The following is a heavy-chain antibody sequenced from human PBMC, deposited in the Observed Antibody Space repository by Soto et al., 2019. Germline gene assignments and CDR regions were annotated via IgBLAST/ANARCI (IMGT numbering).Heavy chain of an antibody. V-gene: IGHV3-23*01. CDR2: VTGSGDST. J-gene: IGHJ4*02. D-gene: IGHD1-26*01. Sequence: PGGSLRLSCAASGFTFSRFAMTWVRQAPGKGLEWVSVVTGSGDSTRYADSVKGRFTISRDNSKNTVFLQMNSLRAEDTAVYYCASSYVGGLFDYWGQGTLVTVSS. CDR3: ASSYVGGLFDY. CDR1: GFTFSRFA.